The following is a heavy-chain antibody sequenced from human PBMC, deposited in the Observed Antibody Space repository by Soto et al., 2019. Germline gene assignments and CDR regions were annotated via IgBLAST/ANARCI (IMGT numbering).Heavy chain of an antibody. CDR3: ARDQCTGGYCYSSY. Sequence: QVQLQESGPGLVMPSQTLSLTCSVSGGSISYSGYYWSWIRLHPGKGLDWIGFISSGGSTYYDPSLKSRATVSIDTSLNQFSLRLTSVTAADTAVYYCARDQCTGGYCYSSYWGQGTLVTVSS. V-gene: IGHV4-31*03. J-gene: IGHJ4*02. CDR2: ISSGGST. D-gene: IGHD2-21*02. CDR1: GGSISYSGYY.